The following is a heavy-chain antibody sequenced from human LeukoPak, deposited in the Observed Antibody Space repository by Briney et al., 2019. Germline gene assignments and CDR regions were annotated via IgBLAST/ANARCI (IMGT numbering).Heavy chain of an antibody. V-gene: IGHV4-39*01. CDR3: ARQSPSVNYYDSSGYYYDRFDY. Sequence: SETLSLTCTVSGGSISSYYWSWIRQPPGKGLEGIGSIQYSGNTYYNPSLKSRVTISADTSKNQFSLKLSSVTAAATAVYYSARQSPSVNYYDSSGYYYDRFDYWGQGTLVTVSS. D-gene: IGHD3-22*01. J-gene: IGHJ4*02. CDR1: GGSISSYY. CDR2: IQYSGNT.